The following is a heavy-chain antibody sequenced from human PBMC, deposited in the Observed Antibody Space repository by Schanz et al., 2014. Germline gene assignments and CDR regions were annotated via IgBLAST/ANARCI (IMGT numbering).Heavy chain of an antibody. CDR3: AKGRFGELSAFDI. D-gene: IGHD3-10*01. V-gene: IGHV3-23*04. J-gene: IGHJ3*02. CDR2: ISGGGGTT. CDR1: GFTFSSYA. Sequence: EVQLVESGGGLVQPGGSLRLSCAASGFTFSSYAMSWVRQAPGKGLEWVSAISGGGGTTYYADSVKGRFTISRDNSKNTLYLQMNSLRAEDTAVYYCAKGRFGELSAFDIWGQGTMXTVSS.